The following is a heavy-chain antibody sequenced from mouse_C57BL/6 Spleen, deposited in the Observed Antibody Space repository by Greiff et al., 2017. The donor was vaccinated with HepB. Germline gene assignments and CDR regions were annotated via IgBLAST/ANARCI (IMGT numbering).Heavy chain of an antibody. V-gene: IGHV5-16*01. Sequence: EVMLVESEGGLVQPGSSMKLSCTASGFTFSDYYMAWVRQVPEKGLEWVANINYDSSSTYYLEYLKSRFIISRDNAKNILYLQMSSLKSEDTATDCWARDPGRGSDWYIDVWGTGTTVTVSS. CDR3: ARDPGRGSDWYIDV. J-gene: IGHJ1*03. CDR1: GFTFSDYY. CDR2: INYDSSST.